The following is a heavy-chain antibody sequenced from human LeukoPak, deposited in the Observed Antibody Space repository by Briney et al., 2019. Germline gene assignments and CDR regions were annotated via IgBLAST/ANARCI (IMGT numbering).Heavy chain of an antibody. V-gene: IGHV3-15*01. CDR3: TTDLSYFWSGYYRYYFDY. D-gene: IGHD3-3*01. CDR2: IKSKTDGGTT. CDR1: GFTFSNAW. Sequence: PGGSLRLSCAASGFTFSNAWMSWVRQAPGKGLEWVGRIKSKTDGGTTDYAAPVKGRFTIPRDDSKNTLYLQMNSLKTEDTAVYYCTTDLSYFWSGYYRYYFDYWGQGTLVTVSS. J-gene: IGHJ4*02.